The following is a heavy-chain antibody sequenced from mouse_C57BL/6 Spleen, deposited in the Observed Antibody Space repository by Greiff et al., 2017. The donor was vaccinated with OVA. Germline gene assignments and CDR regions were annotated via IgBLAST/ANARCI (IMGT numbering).Heavy chain of an antibody. CDR1: GYTFTSYW. CDR2: IYPGSGST. V-gene: IGHV1-55*01. Sequence: VQLQQPGAELVKPGASVKMSCKASGYTFTSYWITWVKQRPGQGLEWIGDIYPGSGSTNYNEKFKSKATLTVDTSSSTAYMQLSSLTSEDSAVYYCARSVAYYSNYYFDYWGQGTTLTVSS. D-gene: IGHD2-5*01. CDR3: ARSVAYYSNYYFDY. J-gene: IGHJ2*01.